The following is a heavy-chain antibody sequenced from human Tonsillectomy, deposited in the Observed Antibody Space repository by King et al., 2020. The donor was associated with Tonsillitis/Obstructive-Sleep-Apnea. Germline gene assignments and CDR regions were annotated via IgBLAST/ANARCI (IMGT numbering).Heavy chain of an antibody. CDR2: INTNTGNP. V-gene: IGHV7-4-1*02. J-gene: IGHJ4*02. D-gene: IGHD5-12*01. CDR1: GYTITSYA. CDR3: ARDSNGGYDGYDLDF. Sequence: VQLVESGSELKKPGASVKVSCKASGYTITSYALNWVRQAPGQGLEWMGWINTNTGNPTVVQDFIGRFVFSWDTSVSTAYLQISSLEAEDTAVYYCARDSNGGYDGYDLDFWGQGTLVTVSS.